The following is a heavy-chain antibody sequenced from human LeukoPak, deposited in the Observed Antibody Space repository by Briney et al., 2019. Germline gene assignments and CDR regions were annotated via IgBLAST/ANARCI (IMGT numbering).Heavy chain of an antibody. CDR1: GGSVSSGSYY. CDR2: IDYSGST. Sequence: SETLSLTCTVSGGSVSSGSYYWNWIRQPPGKGLEWIGCIDYSGSTYYNPSLKGRVTVSADTSKNQFSLKLTSVTAADTAVYYCARRWYHAYCDYWGQGSLVTVSS. D-gene: IGHD2-15*01. CDR3: ARRWYHAYCDY. J-gene: IGHJ4*02. V-gene: IGHV4-61*01.